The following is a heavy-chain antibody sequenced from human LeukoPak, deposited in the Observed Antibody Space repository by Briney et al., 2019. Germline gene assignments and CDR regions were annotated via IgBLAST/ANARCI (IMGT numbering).Heavy chain of an antibody. CDR3: ASDRTIAAAVDPFDI. J-gene: IGHJ3*02. V-gene: IGHV1-69*04. CDR2: IIPLLGIV. CDR1: RVTFNSCS. D-gene: IGHD6-13*01. Sequence: SVKVSCKASRVTFNSCSISWVRQAPGHGLDWMGRIIPLLGIVNYAQKFQGKVTITADKSTDTAYMELSSLRSEDTAMYYCASDRTIAAAVDPFDIWGQGTMVTVSS.